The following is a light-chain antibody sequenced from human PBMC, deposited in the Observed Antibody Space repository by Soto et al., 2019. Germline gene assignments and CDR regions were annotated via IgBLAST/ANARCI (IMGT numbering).Light chain of an antibody. J-gene: IGLJ2*01. Sequence: SYELTQPPSVSVSPGQTASITCSGDKLGNKYACWYQQKPGQSPVLLIYHYSKRPSGIPERFSGSNSGNTATLTISGTQAMDEADYYCQAWDSSTVVFGGGTQLTVL. CDR2: HYS. V-gene: IGLV3-1*01. CDR3: QAWDSSTVV. CDR1: KLGNKY.